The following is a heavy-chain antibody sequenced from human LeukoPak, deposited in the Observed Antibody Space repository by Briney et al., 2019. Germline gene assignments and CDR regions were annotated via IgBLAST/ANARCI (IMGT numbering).Heavy chain of an antibody. V-gene: IGHV3-15*01. CDR3: TLIQGWGSGSYYRDF. Sequence: KPGGSLRLSCAASGFSISNDWMSWVRQAPGKSLEWVARVKSRSAGETTDYAAPVKGRFTISRDDSKNTLYLQMNSLKTEDTAVYYCTLIQGWGSGSYYRDFWGQGTLVTVSS. J-gene: IGHJ4*02. CDR1: GFSISNDW. D-gene: IGHD3-10*01. CDR2: VKSRSAGETT.